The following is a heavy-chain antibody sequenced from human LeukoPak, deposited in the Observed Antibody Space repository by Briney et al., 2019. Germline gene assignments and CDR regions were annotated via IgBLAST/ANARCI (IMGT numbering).Heavy chain of an antibody. CDR3: ARVHGITMIVEAFDAFDI. CDR1: GYTFTSYY. D-gene: IGHD3-22*01. CDR2: INPSGGST. Sequence: ASVKVSCKASGYTFTSYYMHWVRQAPGQGLEWMGIINPSGGSTSYAQKFQGRVTMTRDMSTSTVYMELSSLRSEDTAVYYCARVHGITMIVEAFDAFDIWGQGTMVTVSS. J-gene: IGHJ3*02. V-gene: IGHV1-46*01.